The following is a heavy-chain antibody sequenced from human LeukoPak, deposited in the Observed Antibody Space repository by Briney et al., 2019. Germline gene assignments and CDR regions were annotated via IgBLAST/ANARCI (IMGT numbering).Heavy chain of an antibody. Sequence: GGSLRLSCAASGFTFSSYAMSWVRQAPGKGLEWVSAISGSSGSTYYADSVKGRFTISRDNSKNTLYLQMNRLRAEDTAVYYCAKGEGIVVVPAAVPNWGQGTLVTVSS. CDR2: ISGSSGST. CDR1: GFTFSSYA. CDR3: AKGEGIVVVPAAVPN. D-gene: IGHD2-2*01. J-gene: IGHJ4*02. V-gene: IGHV3-23*01.